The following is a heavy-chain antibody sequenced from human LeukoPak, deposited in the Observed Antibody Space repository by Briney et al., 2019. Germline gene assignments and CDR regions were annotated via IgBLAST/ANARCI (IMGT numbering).Heavy chain of an antibody. CDR2: IYASGNTDYNPSRT. J-gene: IGHJ4*02. CDR3: ARMYSGSYGGIDF. D-gene: IGHD1-26*01. V-gene: IGHV4-4*07. Sequence: PSETLSLTCTVSGGSFTSYYWSWIRQPAGKGLEWIGRIYASGNTDYNPSRTNYNPSLKSRVTMSVDTSKNQFSLKLSSVTAADTAVYYCARMYSGSYGGIDFWGQGTLVTVSS. CDR1: GGSFTSYY.